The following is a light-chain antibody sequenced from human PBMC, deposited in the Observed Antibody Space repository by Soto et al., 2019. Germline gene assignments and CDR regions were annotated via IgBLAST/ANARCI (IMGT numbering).Light chain of an antibody. Sequence: EIVLTQSPGTLSLSLGDRTTLSCWASQSVSSNYLAWYQQRPGQAPRLLIYGASTRATGVPDRFSGSGPGTDFTLTISRLEPEEFAVYFCQQYAASPLTFGGGTKVEIK. J-gene: IGKJ4*01. CDR2: GAS. CDR1: QSVSSNY. CDR3: QQYAASPLT. V-gene: IGKV3-20*01.